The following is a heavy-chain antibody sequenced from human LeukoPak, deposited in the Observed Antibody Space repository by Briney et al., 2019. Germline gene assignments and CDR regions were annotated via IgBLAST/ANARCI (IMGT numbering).Heavy chain of an antibody. D-gene: IGHD4-17*01. CDR1: GGSFSGYY. CDR2: INHSGST. CDR3: ARGFKFPRYGDYALRSYYFDY. Sequence: SETLSLTCAAYGGSFSGYYWSWIRQPPGKGLEWIGEINHSGSTNYNPSLKSRVTISVDTSKNQFSLKLSSVTAADTAVYYCARGFKFPRYGDYALRSYYFDYWGQGTLVTVSS. V-gene: IGHV4-34*01. J-gene: IGHJ4*02.